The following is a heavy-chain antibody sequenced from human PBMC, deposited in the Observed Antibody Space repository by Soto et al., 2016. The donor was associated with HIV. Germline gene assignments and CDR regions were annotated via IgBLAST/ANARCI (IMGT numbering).Heavy chain of an antibody. Sequence: EVQLLESGGGLVQRGGSLRLSCAASGFTFSTYAMHWVRRAPGKGLEWVSAISGGGDRTYYGDSVKGRFSISRDNFKNTLFLQMNSLRAEDTAVYYCAEQVRGGGDFAHVGQGTLVTVFS. CDR1: GFTFSTYA. V-gene: IGHV3-23*01. CDR2: ISGGGDRT. D-gene: IGHD3-10*01. J-gene: IGHJ4*02. CDR3: AEQVRGGGDFAH.